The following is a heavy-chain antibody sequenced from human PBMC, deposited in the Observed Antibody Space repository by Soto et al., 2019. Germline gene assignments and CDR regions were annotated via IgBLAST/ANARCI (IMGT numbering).Heavy chain of an antibody. J-gene: IGHJ2*01. CDR2: IIPIFGTA. CDR3: ARGNHRWLQLWYFDL. D-gene: IGHD5-12*01. Sequence: QVQLVQSGAEVKKPGSSVTVSCKASGGTFSSYTISWVRQAPGQGLEWMGGIIPIFGTANYAQKFQGRVTITADESTSTAYMELNSLRSEYTAVYYCARGNHRWLQLWYFDLWGRGTLVTVSS. CDR1: GGTFSSYT. V-gene: IGHV1-69*12.